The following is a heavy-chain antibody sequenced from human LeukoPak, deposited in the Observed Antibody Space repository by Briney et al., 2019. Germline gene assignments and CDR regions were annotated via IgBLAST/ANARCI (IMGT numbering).Heavy chain of an antibody. Sequence: GSLRLSCAASGFTFSSHLMHWVRQAPGKGLVWVSRINSDGTYTNYADSVRGRFTISRDNAKNTLYLQMNSLRAEDTAVYYCARGSGSSGGYYVGDFWGQGTLVTVSS. V-gene: IGHV3-74*01. D-gene: IGHD1-26*01. J-gene: IGHJ4*02. CDR1: GFTFSSHL. CDR2: INSDGTYT. CDR3: ARGSGSSGGYYVGDF.